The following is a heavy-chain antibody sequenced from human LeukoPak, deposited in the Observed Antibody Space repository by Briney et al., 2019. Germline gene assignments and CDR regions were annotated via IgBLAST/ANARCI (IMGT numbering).Heavy chain of an antibody. V-gene: IGHV5-51*01. CDR2: I. CDR3: ARQFLYDSSGLDI. CDR1: GYSFTSYW. J-gene: IGHJ3*02. Sequence: GESLKISCKGSGYSFTSYWIGWVRRMPGKGLEWMGIIYSPSFQGQVTISADKSISTAYLQWSSLKASDTAMYYCARQFLYDSSGLDIWGQGTMVAVSS. D-gene: IGHD3-22*01.